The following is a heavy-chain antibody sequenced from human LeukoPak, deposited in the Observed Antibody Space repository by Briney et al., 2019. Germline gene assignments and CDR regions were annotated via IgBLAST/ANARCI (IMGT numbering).Heavy chain of an antibody. J-gene: IGHJ5*02. Sequence: SETLSLTCTVSGASISSYYWSWIRQPPGKGLEWIGYIYYSGNTNYNPSLKSRVNISVDTSKNQFSLKLSSVTAEDTAVYYCARVVRGFDPWGQGTLVTVSS. V-gene: IGHV4-59*01. CDR2: IYYSGNT. CDR3: ARVVRGFDP. CDR1: GASISSYY.